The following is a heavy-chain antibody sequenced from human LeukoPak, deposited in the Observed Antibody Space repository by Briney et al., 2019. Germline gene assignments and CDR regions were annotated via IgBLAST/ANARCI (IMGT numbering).Heavy chain of an antibody. CDR3: ARHNYDRSGFLKY. J-gene: IGHJ4*02. V-gene: IGHV4-39*01. D-gene: IGHD3-22*01. CDR1: GVSFTSSSYY. Sequence: SETLSLTCSVSGVSFTSSSYYWGWIRQPPGKGLEWIGSIYYSGSTYYNPSLKSRVTISVDTSKNQFSLKLSSVTAADTAVYYCARHNYDRSGFLKYWGQGTLVTVSS. CDR2: IYYSGST.